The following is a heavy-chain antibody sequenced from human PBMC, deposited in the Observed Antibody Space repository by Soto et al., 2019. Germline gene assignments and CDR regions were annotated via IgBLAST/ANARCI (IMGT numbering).Heavy chain of an antibody. CDR1: GGTFSSYA. CDR2: IIPIFGTA. CDR3: ASRAPYYYDSSGYYRIGALDY. Sequence: QVQLVQSGAEVKKPGSSVKVSCTASGGTFSSYAISWVRQAPGQGLEWMGGIIPIFGTANYAQKFQGRVTITADESTSTAYMELSSLRSEDTAVYYCASRAPYYYDSSGYYRIGALDYWGQGTLVTVSS. V-gene: IGHV1-69*01. D-gene: IGHD3-22*01. J-gene: IGHJ4*02.